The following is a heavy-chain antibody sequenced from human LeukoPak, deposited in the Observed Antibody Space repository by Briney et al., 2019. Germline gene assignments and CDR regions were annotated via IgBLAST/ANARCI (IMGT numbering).Heavy chain of an antibody. CDR3: ARSASGAYIIFDS. V-gene: IGHV3-21*01. Sequence: GGSLRLSCAASGFTFSIYSMHWVRQAPGKGLEWVSSISRTTGNIYYGDSVKGRFTISRDNANSSLYLQMSGLRPDDTAVYYCARSASGAYIIFDSWGQGTVVTVSS. CDR1: GFTFSIYS. J-gene: IGHJ4*02. CDR2: ISRTTGNI. D-gene: IGHD1-26*01.